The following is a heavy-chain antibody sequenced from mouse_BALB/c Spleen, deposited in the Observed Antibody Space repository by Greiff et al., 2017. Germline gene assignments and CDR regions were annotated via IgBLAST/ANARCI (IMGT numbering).Heavy chain of an antibody. D-gene: IGHD2-2*01. CDR3: ARGGYHVSWFAY. V-gene: IGHV5-6-5*01. Sequence: EVKVVESGGGLVKPGGSLKLSCAASGFTFSSYAMSWVRQTPEKRLEWVASISSGGSTYYPDSVKGRFTISRDNARNILYLQMSSLRSEDTAMYYCARGGYHVSWFAYWGQGTLVTVSA. J-gene: IGHJ3*01. CDR1: GFTFSSYA. CDR2: ISSGGST.